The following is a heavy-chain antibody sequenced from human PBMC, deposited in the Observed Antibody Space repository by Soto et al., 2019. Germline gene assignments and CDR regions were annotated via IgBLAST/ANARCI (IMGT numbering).Heavy chain of an antibody. CDR2: IIPIFGTA. D-gene: IGHD2-15*01. CDR1: GGTFSSYA. V-gene: IGHV1-69*01. J-gene: IGHJ6*02. Sequence: QVQLVQSGAEVKKPGSSVKVSCKAPGGTFSSYAISWVRQAPGQGLEWMGGIIPIFGTANYAQKFQGRVTITADESTSTGYMELSSLRSEDTAVYYCARSQGGSSSLDFYYSYYYGMDVWGQGTTVTVSS. CDR3: ARSQGGSSSLDFYYSYYYGMDV.